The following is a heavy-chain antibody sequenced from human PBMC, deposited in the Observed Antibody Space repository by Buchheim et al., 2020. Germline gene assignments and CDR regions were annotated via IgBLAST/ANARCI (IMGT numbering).Heavy chain of an antibody. V-gene: IGHV3-74*01. Sequence: EVQLVESGGGLVQPGGSLRLSCAASGFTFSSYWMHWVRQAPGKGLVWVSRIKTDGSTTTYADSVKGRFTISRDNAKNTLYLQMNSLRAEDTAVYYCEVLWFREPKGYWGQGTL. D-gene: IGHD3-10*01. CDR3: EVLWFREPKGY. J-gene: IGHJ4*02. CDR1: GFTFSSYW. CDR2: IKTDGSTT.